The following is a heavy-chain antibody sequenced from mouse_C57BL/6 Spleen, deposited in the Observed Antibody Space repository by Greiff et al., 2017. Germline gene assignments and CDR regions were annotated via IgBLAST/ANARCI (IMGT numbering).Heavy chain of an antibody. Sequence: VQLQQSGAELVRPGASVTLSCKASGYTFTDYEMHWVKQTPVHGLEWIGAIDPETGGTAYNQKFKGKAILTADKSSSTAYMELRRLTSEDSAVYYCTRFIPYYYGSGRYAMDYWGQGTSVTVSS. CDR3: TRFIPYYYGSGRYAMDY. D-gene: IGHD1-1*01. CDR2: IDPETGGT. V-gene: IGHV1-15*01. CDR1: GYTFTDYE. J-gene: IGHJ4*01.